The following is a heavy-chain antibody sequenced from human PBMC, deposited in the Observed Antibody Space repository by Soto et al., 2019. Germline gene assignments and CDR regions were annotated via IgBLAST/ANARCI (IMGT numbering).Heavy chain of an antibody. J-gene: IGHJ5*02. D-gene: IGHD6-6*01. Sequence: QVQLQESGPGLVKPSQTLSLTCTVSGGSISSGDYYWSWIRQPPGKGLEWIGYIYHSGSTYYNPSLKSRVTILVDTSKHHFSMKLSSVTAADTAVYYCARERPDGARLDPWGQGTLVTVSS. V-gene: IGHV4-30-4*01. CDR3: ARERPDGARLDP. CDR1: GGSISSGDYY. CDR2: IYHSGST.